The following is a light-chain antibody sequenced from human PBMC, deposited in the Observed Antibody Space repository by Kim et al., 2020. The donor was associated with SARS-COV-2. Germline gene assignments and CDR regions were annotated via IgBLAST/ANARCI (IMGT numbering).Light chain of an antibody. CDR2: GRN. CDR3: NFRDSSGNHLV. Sequence: SSELTQDPAVSVALGQTVRITCQGDSLRNYYASWYQQKPRQAPVVVIYGRNDRPSGIPDRFSGSNSGNTASLTITGAQAEDEANYYCNFRDSSGNHLVFG. V-gene: IGLV3-19*01. J-gene: IGLJ3*02. CDR1: SLRNYY.